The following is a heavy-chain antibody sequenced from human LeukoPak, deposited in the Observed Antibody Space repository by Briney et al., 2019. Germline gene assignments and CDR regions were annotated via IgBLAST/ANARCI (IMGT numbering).Heavy chain of an antibody. V-gene: IGHV3-21*01. CDR1: GFTFSDYA. Sequence: GGSLRLSCAVSGFTFSDYAMCWVRQAPGKGLEWGSSISSSSSYIYYADPVKGRFTISRDNAKNSLYLQMNSLRAEDTAVYYCARDGIFIGWSDTYYFDYWGQGTLVTVSS. CDR2: ISSSSSYI. D-gene: IGHD2-15*01. CDR3: ARDGIFIGWSDTYYFDY. J-gene: IGHJ4*02.